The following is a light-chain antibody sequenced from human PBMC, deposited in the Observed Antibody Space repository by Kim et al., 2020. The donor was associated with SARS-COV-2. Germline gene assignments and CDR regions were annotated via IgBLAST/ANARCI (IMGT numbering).Light chain of an antibody. J-gene: IGKJ5*01. Sequence: ASVGDRLTITCLASQSISSYLNWYQQKPGKAPKLLIYAASSLQSGVPSRFSGSGSGTDFTLTISSLQPEDFATYYCQQSYSSPITFGQGTRLEIK. V-gene: IGKV1-39*01. CDR2: AAS. CDR1: QSISSY. CDR3: QQSYSSPIT.